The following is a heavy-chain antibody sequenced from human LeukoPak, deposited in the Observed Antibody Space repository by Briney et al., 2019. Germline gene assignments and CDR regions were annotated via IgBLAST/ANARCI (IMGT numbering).Heavy chain of an antibody. V-gene: IGHV5-51*01. CDR3: ARRDPSDYGPDY. J-gene: IGHJ4*02. CDR1: GYTFIGYW. D-gene: IGHD4/OR15-4a*01. CDR2: IFPGDSDT. Sequence: HGESLKISCKGSGYTFIGYWIGWVRQMPGKGLEWMGIIFPGDSDTIYSPSFQGQVTISADKSSDTAYLQWSSLRASDTAMYYCARRDPSDYGPDYWGQGTLVTVPS.